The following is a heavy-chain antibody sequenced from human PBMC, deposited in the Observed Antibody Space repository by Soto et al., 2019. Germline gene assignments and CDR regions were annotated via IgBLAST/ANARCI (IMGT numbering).Heavy chain of an antibody. CDR3: ARGPSAYGSGSYYNVRTDY. CDR1: GGSFSGYY. CDR2: INHSGST. D-gene: IGHD3-10*01. V-gene: IGHV4-34*01. Sequence: TLSLTCAVYGGSFSGYYWSWIRQPPGKGLEWIGEINHSGSTNYNPSLKSRVTISVDTSKNQFSLKLSSVTAADTAVYYCARGPSAYGSGSYYNVRTDYWGQG. J-gene: IGHJ4*02.